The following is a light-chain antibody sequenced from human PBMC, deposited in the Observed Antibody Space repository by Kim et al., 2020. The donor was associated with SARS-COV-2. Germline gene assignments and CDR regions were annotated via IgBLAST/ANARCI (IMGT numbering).Light chain of an antibody. CDR1: SGHSSYI. CDR3: ETWDSNTWV. CDR2: LEGSGSY. V-gene: IGLV4-60*03. Sequence: SVKLTCTLSSGHSSYIIAWHQQQPGKAPRYLMKLEGSGSYNKGSGVPARSSGSSSGAARYLTITNLQSEDEADYYCETWDSNTWVFGGGTQLTVL. J-gene: IGLJ3*02.